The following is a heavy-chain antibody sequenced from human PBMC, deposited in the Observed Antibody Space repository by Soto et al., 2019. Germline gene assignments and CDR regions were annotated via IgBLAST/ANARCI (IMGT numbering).Heavy chain of an antibody. D-gene: IGHD6-25*01. CDR2: IHYSGST. Sequence: SENLSLTCTVSGGSISSYYWSWVRQPPGKGLEWIGYIHYSGSTNYNPSLKSRVTISVDTSKNQFSLKLSSVTAADTAVYYCARPHGGSSGWDNWFDPWGQGTLVTVS. CDR3: ARPHGGSSGWDNWFDP. V-gene: IGHV4-59*01. CDR1: GGSISSYY. J-gene: IGHJ5*02.